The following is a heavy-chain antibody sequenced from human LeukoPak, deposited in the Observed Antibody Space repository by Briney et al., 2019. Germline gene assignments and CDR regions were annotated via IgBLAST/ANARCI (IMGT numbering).Heavy chain of an antibody. V-gene: IGHV4-34*01. J-gene: IGHJ6*03. CDR1: GVSFSGYY. CDR2: INHSGST. D-gene: IGHD6-6*01. CDR3: ARGIAAHGGYYYYYYYMDV. Sequence: SETLSLTCAVYGVSFSGYYWSWIRQPPGKGLEWIGEINHSGSTNYNPSLKSRVTISVDTSKNQFSLKLSSVTAADTAVYYGARGIAAHGGYYYYYYYMDVWGKGTTVTVSS.